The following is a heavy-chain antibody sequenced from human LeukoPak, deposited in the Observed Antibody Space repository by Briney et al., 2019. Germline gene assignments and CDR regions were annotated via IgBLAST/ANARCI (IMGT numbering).Heavy chain of an antibody. V-gene: IGHV5-51*01. J-gene: IGHJ5*02. D-gene: IGHD5-18*01. CDR2: IYPGDSDT. CDR1: GYSFTSYW. CDR3: ARVGSYGLNWFDR. Sequence: GESLQISCKGSGYSFTSYWIGWVRRLPGKGLEWMGIIYPGDSDTRYSPSFQGQVTISADKSISTAYLQWSSLKASDTAMYYCARVGSYGLNWFDRWGQGTLVTVSS.